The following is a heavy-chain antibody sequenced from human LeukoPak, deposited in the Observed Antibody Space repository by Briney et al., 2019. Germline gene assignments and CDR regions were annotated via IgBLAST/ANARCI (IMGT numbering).Heavy chain of an antibody. J-gene: IGHJ5*02. Sequence: APVKVSCKVSGYTLTELSMHWVRQAPGKGLEWMGGFDPEDGETIYAQKFQGRVTMTEDTSTDTAYMELSSLRSEDTAVYYCATRTEGMSWFDPWGQGTLVTVSS. CDR1: GYTLTELS. CDR2: FDPEDGET. CDR3: ATRTEGMSWFDP. V-gene: IGHV1-24*01. D-gene: IGHD3-10*01.